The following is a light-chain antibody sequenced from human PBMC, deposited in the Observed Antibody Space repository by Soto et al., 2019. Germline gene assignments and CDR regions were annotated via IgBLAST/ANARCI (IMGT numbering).Light chain of an antibody. J-gene: IGKJ2*01. V-gene: IGKV3D-15*01. CDR1: QNVSSN. CDR2: GAS. CDR3: QQYNNWYT. Sequence: EIVMTQSPATLSVSPGESATLSCRASQNVSSNLAWYQQKPGQAPRLLIYGASTRATDIPAKFSGSGSGTEFTLTISSLQSEDFAVYYCQQYNNWYTFGQGTKLDLK.